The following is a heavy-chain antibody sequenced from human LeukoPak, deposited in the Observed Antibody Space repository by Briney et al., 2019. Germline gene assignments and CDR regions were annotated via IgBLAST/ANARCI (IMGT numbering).Heavy chain of an antibody. Sequence: GESLKLSCAASRFTFSSYAMSWVRQAPGKGLEWVSAISGSGGTTYNADSVKGRFTISRDNSKNTLYLQLNSLRAEDTAVYYCAKGAGNFDWSYHDYWGQGTLVTVSS. CDR3: AKGAGNFDWSYHDY. CDR2: ISGSGGTT. J-gene: IGHJ4*02. CDR1: RFTFSSYA. V-gene: IGHV3-23*01. D-gene: IGHD3-9*01.